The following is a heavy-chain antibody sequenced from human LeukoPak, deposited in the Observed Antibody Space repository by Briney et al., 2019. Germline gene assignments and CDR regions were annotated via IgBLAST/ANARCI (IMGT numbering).Heavy chain of an antibody. CDR2: LRGSGGSP. Sequence: GGPLRLSCSASGFTFSSHAVSCVHPPPGEGVEWGSALRGSGGSPYYPDSVKGRFTISRHNSKNTLYLQMNSLRAEDRAVYYCAVKLRERYYYYYGMDVWGQGTTVTVSS. D-gene: IGHD1-1*01. CDR1: GFTFSSHA. CDR3: AVKLRERYYYYYGMDV. V-gene: IGHV3-23*01. J-gene: IGHJ6*02.